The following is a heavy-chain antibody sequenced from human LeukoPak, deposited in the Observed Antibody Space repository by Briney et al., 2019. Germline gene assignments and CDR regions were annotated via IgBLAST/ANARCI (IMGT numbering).Heavy chain of an antibody. J-gene: IGHJ5*02. CDR2: IYYSGST. CDR3: ARGNLAAAGTGWFDP. V-gene: IGHV4-59*01. Sequence: SETLSLTCTVSGGSISSYYWNWIRQPPGKGLEWIGYIYYSGSTNYNPSLKSRVTISVDTSKNQFSLKLSSVTAADTAVYYCARGNLAAAGTGWFDPWGQGTLVTVSS. D-gene: IGHD6-13*01. CDR1: GGSISSYY.